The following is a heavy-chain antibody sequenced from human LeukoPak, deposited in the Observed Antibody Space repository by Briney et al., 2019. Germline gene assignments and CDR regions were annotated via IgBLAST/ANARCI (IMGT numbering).Heavy chain of an antibody. V-gene: IGHV3-23*01. Sequence: PGGSLRLSCAASGFTFSSYDMSWVRQAPGKGLEWVSTITGSGGTTYHADSVKGRFTISRDNSKNTLYLQMNSLRAEDTAIYYCAKRHGSGIKYFEFWGQGTLVTVSS. D-gene: IGHD3-10*01. CDR1: GFTFSSYD. CDR2: ITGSGGTT. CDR3: AKRHGSGIKYFEF. J-gene: IGHJ4*02.